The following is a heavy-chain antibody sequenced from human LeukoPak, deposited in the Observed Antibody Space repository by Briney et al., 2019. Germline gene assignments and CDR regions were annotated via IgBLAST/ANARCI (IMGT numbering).Heavy chain of an antibody. Sequence: PSETLSLTCTVSGGSISSISYYWGWIRQPPGKGLEWIGSIYYSGSTDYNPSLKSRVTISVDTSKNQFSLKLSSVTAADTAVYYCAVGGGFWSGYWTPAIDYWGQGTLVTVSS. CDR2: IYYSGST. CDR1: GGSISSISYY. D-gene: IGHD3-3*01. CDR3: AVGGGFWSGYWTPAIDY. V-gene: IGHV4-39*07. J-gene: IGHJ4*02.